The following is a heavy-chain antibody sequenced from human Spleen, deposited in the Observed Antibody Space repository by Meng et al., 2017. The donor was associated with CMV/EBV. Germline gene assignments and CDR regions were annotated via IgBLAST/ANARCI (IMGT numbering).Heavy chain of an antibody. CDR1: GFTFTDYY. V-gene: IGHV3-11*01. CDR2: MSSRGTNI. D-gene: IGHD1-7*01. Sequence: GESLKISCVASGFTFTDYYMTWIRQAPGKGLEWLSYMSSRGTNINYADSVKGRFTISRDNAKNSLYLQMNSLRAEDTAVYYCARLELRYYYGMDVWGQGTTVTVSS. CDR3: ARLELRYYYGMDV. J-gene: IGHJ6*02.